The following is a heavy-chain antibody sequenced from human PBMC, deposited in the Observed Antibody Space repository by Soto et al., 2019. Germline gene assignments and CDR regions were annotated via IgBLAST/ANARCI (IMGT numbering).Heavy chain of an antibody. D-gene: IGHD3-10*01. CDR2: IWYDGSNK. Sequence: QVQLVESGGGVVQPGRSLRLSCAASGFTFSSYGMHWVRQAPGKGLEWVAVIWYDGSNKYYADSVKGRFTISRDNSKNTLYLQMNSLRAEDTAVYYCARDPKMRLWFGRNYYFDYWGQGTLVSVSS. V-gene: IGHV3-33*01. CDR3: ARDPKMRLWFGRNYYFDY. J-gene: IGHJ4*02. CDR1: GFTFSSYG.